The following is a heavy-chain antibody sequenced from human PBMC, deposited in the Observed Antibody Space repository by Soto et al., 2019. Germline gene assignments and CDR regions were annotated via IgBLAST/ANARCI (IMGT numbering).Heavy chain of an antibody. CDR1: GGTFSSYA. J-gene: IGHJ4*02. V-gene: IGHV1-69*01. CDR3: ARDTGPVCDGSGYYQRGVIS. CDR2: IVPTFGSA. Sequence: QVQLVQSGAEVKRPGSSVKVSCKASGGTFSSYAISWVRQAPGHGLEWMGGIVPTFGSADYAHTFQGRVTITAAASTNTVKMVLSSLTSDDKALYYCARDTGPVCDGSGYYQRGVISWGQGTLVTVSS. D-gene: IGHD3-22*01.